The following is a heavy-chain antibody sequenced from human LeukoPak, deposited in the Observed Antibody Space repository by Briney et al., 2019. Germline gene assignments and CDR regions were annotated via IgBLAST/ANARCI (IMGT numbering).Heavy chain of an antibody. V-gene: IGHV4-59*11. Sequence: SETLSLTCTVSGGFISSHYWSWIRQPPGKGLEWIGYISYSGSTNYNPSLKSRVTISVDTSKKQFSLKLRSVTAADTAVYYCARDKGDYGDYYWFDPWGQGTLVTVSS. CDR1: GGFISSHY. J-gene: IGHJ5*02. CDR3: ARDKGDYGDYYWFDP. CDR2: ISYSGST. D-gene: IGHD4-17*01.